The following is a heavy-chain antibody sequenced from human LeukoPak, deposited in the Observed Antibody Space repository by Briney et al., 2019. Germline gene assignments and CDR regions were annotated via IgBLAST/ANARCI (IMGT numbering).Heavy chain of an antibody. V-gene: IGHV4-39*07. J-gene: IGHJ4*02. CDR1: GGSISSSSYY. CDR2: IYYSGST. CDR3: ARVSDFWSGYPDY. D-gene: IGHD3-3*01. Sequence: PSETLSLTCTVSGGSISSSSYYWGWIRQPPGKGLEWIGSIYYSGSTYYNPSLKSRVTISVDTSKNQFSLRLSSVTAADTAVYYCARVSDFWSGYPDYWGQGTLVTVSS.